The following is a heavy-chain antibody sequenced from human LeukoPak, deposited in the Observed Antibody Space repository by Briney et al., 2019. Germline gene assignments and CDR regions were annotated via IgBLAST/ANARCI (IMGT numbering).Heavy chain of an antibody. CDR2: IKSKTDGGTT. CDR3: TTDSGSYPPQYYFDY. Sequence: GGSLRLSCAASGFTFSNAWMSWVRQAPGKGLEWVGRIKSKTDGGTTDYAAPVKGRFTISRDDSKNTLYLQMNSLKTEDTAVYYCTTDSGSYPPQYYFDYWGQGTLVTVSS. D-gene: IGHD1-26*01. V-gene: IGHV3-15*01. J-gene: IGHJ4*02. CDR1: GFTFSNAW.